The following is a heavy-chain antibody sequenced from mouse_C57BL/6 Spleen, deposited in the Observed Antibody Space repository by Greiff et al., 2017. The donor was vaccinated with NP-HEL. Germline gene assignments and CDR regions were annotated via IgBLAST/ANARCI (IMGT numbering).Heavy chain of an antibody. Sequence: VQGVESGAELVKPGASVKISCKASGYAFSSYWMNWVKQRPGKGLEWIGQIYPGDGDTNYNGKFKGKATLTADKSSSTAYMQLSSLTSEDSAVYFCARAGATAQATYYAMDYWGQGTSVTVSS. CDR1: GYAFSSYW. CDR2: IYPGDGDT. D-gene: IGHD3-2*02. V-gene: IGHV1-80*01. J-gene: IGHJ4*01. CDR3: ARAGATAQATYYAMDY.